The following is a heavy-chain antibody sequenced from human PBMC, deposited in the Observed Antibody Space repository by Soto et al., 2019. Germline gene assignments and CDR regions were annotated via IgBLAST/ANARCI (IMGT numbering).Heavy chain of an antibody. V-gene: IGHV3-33*01. Sequence: PRGSLRLSCAASGFTFSTYGMHRVRQAPGKGLEWETVMWFDGKHQYYADSVKGRFTISRDNSKNTLYLQMNSLRADDTALYYCARWTYYGSSGYYYVFDYWGQGTLVTVSS. J-gene: IGHJ4*02. CDR1: GFTFSTYG. CDR3: ARWTYYGSSGYYYVFDY. CDR2: MWFDGKHQ. D-gene: IGHD3-22*01.